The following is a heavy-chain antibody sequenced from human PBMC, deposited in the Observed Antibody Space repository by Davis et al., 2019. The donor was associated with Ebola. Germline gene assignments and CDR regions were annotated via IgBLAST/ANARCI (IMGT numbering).Heavy chain of an antibody. CDR3: ARGVYCSGGSCYSSYYYGMDV. J-gene: IGHJ6*02. CDR2: INPSGGST. CDR1: GYNFTVYY. Sequence: ASVKVSCKASGYNFTVYYMHWVRQAPGQGLEWMGIINPSGGSTNYAQKFQGRVTMTRDTSTSTVYMELSSLRSEDTAVYYCARGVYCSGGSCYSSYYYGMDVWGQGTTVTVSS. D-gene: IGHD2-15*01. V-gene: IGHV1-46*01.